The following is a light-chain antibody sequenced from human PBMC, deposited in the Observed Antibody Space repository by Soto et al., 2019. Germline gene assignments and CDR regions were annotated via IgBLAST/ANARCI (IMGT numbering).Light chain of an antibody. J-gene: IGKJ3*01. CDR2: DAS. Sequence: EIVLTQVPGTLSLSPGERATLSCRASECVSSYLAWYQQRPGQAPRLLIYDASNRATGIPARFSGSGSGTDFTLTISRLEPEDFAVYYCQQYGSSPITFGPGTKVDIK. CDR1: ECVSSY. CDR3: QQYGSSPIT. V-gene: IGKV3-20*01.